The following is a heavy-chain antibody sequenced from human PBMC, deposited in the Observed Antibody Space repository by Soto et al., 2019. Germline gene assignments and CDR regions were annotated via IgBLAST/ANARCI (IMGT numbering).Heavy chain of an antibody. CDR1: GGSISSGDYY. J-gene: IGHJ6*02. CDR2: IYYSGST. V-gene: IGHV4-30-4*02. D-gene: IGHD2-21*02. Sequence: SETLSLTCTVSGGSISSGDYYWSWIRQPPGKGLEWIGYIYYSGSTYYNPPLKSRVTISVDTYKNQFSLKLSSVTAADTAIYYCARDLWGYCGTNCYPLDVWGQGTTVTVSS. CDR3: ARDLWGYCGTNCYPLDV.